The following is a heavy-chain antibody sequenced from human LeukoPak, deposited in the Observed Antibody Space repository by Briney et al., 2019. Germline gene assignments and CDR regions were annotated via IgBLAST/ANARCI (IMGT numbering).Heavy chain of an antibody. D-gene: IGHD6-19*01. CDR2: LYYSGST. CDR1: GGSISGTGYS. J-gene: IGHJ6*03. CDR3: ARGGSSSGWLYYYYMDV. Sequence: SETLSLTCSVSGGSISGTGYSWGWIRQPPGKGLEWIGSLYYSGSTYYNTSLKSRVTISVDTSKNQFSLKLSSVTAADTAVYYCARGGSSSGWLYYYYMDVWGKGTTVTVSS. V-gene: IGHV4-39*07.